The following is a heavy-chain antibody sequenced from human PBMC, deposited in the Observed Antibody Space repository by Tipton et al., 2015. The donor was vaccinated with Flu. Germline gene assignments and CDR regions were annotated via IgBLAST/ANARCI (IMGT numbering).Heavy chain of an antibody. V-gene: IGHV3-7*03. D-gene: IGHD4/OR15-4a*01. CDR2: IKQDGSAS. Sequence: SLRLSCAASGFSFSNHWMNWVRQAPGKGLEWVANIKQDGSASYYVDSVKGRFTISRDNAKNSMYLQMNSLRAEDTAVYYCARLRENYWGQGTLVTVSS. CDR1: GFSFSNHW. CDR3: ARLRENY. J-gene: IGHJ4*02.